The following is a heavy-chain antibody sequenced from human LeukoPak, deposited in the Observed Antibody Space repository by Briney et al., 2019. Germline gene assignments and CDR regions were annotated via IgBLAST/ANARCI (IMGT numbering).Heavy chain of an antibody. D-gene: IGHD2-2*01. Sequence: PGGSLTLSCAASGFTFTNYGMHWVRQAPGKGLEWVAFIQFDGTKKYYADSVKGRFTVSRENSKNTLSLHMNTLRVEDTGVYYCAKDWGGYCNSASCFGHFWGQGTLVTVSS. V-gene: IGHV3-30*02. J-gene: IGHJ4*02. CDR3: AKDWGGYCNSASCFGHF. CDR1: GFTFTNYG. CDR2: IQFDGTKK.